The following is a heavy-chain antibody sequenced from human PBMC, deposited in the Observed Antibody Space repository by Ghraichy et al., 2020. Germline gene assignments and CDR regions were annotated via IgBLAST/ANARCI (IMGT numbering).Heavy chain of an antibody. J-gene: IGHJ4*02. D-gene: IGHD4-17*01. CDR3: ASYGDRGAAADY. CDR1: GGTFSSYA. V-gene: IGHV1-69*13. Sequence: SVKVSCKASGGTFSSYAISWVRQAPGQGLEWMGGIIPIFGTANYAQKFQGRVTITADESTSTAYMELSSLRSEDTAVYYCASYGDRGAAADYWGQGTLVTVSS. CDR2: IIPIFGTA.